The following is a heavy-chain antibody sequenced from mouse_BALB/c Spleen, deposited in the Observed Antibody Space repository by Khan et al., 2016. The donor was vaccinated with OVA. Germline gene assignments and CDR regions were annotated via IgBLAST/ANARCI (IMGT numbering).Heavy chain of an antibody. Sequence: EVELVESGGGLVKPGGSLKLSCAASGFTFSSYAMSWVRQSPEKRLEWVAEISSGGSYTYYPDTVTGRFTISRDNAKKTLYLEMSSLRSEDTAMYYWAREYGSSYKWYFDYWGQGTTLTVSS. CDR2: ISSGGSYT. CDR3: AREYGSSYKWYFDY. CDR1: GFTFSSYA. J-gene: IGHJ2*01. V-gene: IGHV5-9-4*01. D-gene: IGHD1-1*01.